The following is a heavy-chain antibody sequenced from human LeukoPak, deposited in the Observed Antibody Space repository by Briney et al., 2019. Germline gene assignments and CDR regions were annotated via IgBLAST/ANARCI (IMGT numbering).Heavy chain of an antibody. J-gene: IGHJ3*02. Sequence: SETLSLTCTVSGGSMSDYYWSWIRQPPGKGLEWIGYIYYTGSTNYNPPLKSRVTISVDTSKNQFSLKLSSVTAADTALYYCARDYAMTHAFDIWGQGTLVTVSS. D-gene: IGHD2-8*01. CDR1: GGSMSDYY. CDR3: ARDYAMTHAFDI. CDR2: IYYTGST. V-gene: IGHV4-59*01.